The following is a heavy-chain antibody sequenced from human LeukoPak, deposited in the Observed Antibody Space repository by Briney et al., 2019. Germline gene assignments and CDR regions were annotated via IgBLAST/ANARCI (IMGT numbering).Heavy chain of an antibody. Sequence: SETLSLTCTVSGYSISSGYYWGWIRQPPGKGLEWIGSIYHSGSTYYNPSLKSRVTISVDTSKNQFSLKVNSVTAADTAVYYCARVRGPGPSDYYYYMDVWGKGTTVTVSS. CDR3: ARVRGPGPSDYYYYMDV. J-gene: IGHJ6*03. CDR2: IYHSGST. CDR1: GYSISSGYY. D-gene: IGHD3-10*01. V-gene: IGHV4-38-2*02.